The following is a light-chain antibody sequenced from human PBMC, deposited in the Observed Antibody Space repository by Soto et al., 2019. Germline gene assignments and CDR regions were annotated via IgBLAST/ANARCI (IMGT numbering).Light chain of an antibody. Sequence: DIQMTQSPSSLSASVGDRVTITCRASQGITSYLAWYQQRPGKAPGLLIYSASTLQSGVPSRFSGSGYGTDFSLTISNLQPEDFATSYCQQLYSHPLTFGGGTKVDIK. CDR3: QQLYSHPLT. CDR2: SAS. CDR1: QGITSY. V-gene: IGKV1-9*01. J-gene: IGKJ4*01.